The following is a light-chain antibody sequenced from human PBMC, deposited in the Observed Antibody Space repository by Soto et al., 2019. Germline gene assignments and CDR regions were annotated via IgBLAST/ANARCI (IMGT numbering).Light chain of an antibody. Sequence: DIQMTQSPSSLSASVGDRVTITCRTSQSIRNDLGWYQQKPGKVPKRLMYGASTLQSGVPSRFIGSGSGTEFTLTISSLQPEDFATYYCLHQNSYLALSFGGGTKVEMK. V-gene: IGKV1-17*01. CDR2: GAS. CDR1: QSIRND. CDR3: LHQNSYLALS. J-gene: IGKJ4*01.